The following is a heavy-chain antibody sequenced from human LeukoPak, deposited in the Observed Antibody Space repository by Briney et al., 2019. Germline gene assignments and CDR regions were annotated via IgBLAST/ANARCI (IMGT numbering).Heavy chain of an antibody. CDR2: IHHRGGA. V-gene: IGHV4-4*02. Sequence: SETLSLTCAVSGGSISNENWWSWVRQPPGKGLEWIGEIHHRGGANYNPSLRSRVTISIDTSKNQFSLKLTSVTAADTAVYYCATPNDAFNIWGQGTMVTVSS. J-gene: IGHJ3*02. CDR1: GGSISNENW. CDR3: ATPNDAFNI.